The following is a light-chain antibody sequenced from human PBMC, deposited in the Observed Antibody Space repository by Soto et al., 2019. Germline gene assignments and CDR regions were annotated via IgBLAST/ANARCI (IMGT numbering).Light chain of an antibody. Sequence: EIVLTQSPATLSLSPGERATLSCRASQSVSSYLAWYQQKPGQAPRLLIYDAANRATGIPARFGGSGSGTDFTLTIGRLEPEYFALYYCQQYDNSAPLSFGGGTKV. CDR2: DAA. J-gene: IGKJ4*01. CDR3: QQYDNSAPLS. V-gene: IGKV3-11*01. CDR1: QSVSSY.